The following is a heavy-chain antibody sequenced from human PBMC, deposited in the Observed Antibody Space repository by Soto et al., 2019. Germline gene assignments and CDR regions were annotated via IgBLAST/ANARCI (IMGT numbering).Heavy chain of an antibody. D-gene: IGHD6-19*01. V-gene: IGHV6-1*01. J-gene: IGHJ6*02. CDR2: TYYRDKRYN. CDR3: AMAAELSLAGDYHYGIDV. CDR1: GDSISSNSAA. Sequence: SQTLSLTCAISGDSISSNSAAWNWIRQSPSRGLEWLGRTYYRDKRYNDYAVSVKSRITINPETSKNQFSLQLNSVTPVDTTVYFCAMAAELSLAGDYHYGIDVWGQGTTVTVSS.